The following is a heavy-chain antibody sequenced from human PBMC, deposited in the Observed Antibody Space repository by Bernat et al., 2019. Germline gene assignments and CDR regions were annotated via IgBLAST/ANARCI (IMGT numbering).Heavy chain of an antibody. D-gene: IGHD1-14*01. CDR3: ARGSVDAGTTAY. CDR1: GGSISSNY. J-gene: IGHJ4*02. CDR2: VFYTGTT. V-gene: IGHV4-59*01. Sequence: QVQLQESGPGLVKPSETLSLTCTVSGGSISSNYWNWIRQSPGKGLEWIVYVFYTGTTNYNPSLKSRVTISVDTSKNQFTLNLSSVTAADTAVYYCARGSVDAGTTAYWGQGALVTVSS.